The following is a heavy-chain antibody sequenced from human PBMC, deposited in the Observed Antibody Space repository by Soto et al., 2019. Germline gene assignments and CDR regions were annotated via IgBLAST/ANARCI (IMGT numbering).Heavy chain of an antibody. CDR3: ARAATAGPDFDY. Sequence: SQTLSLTCAISGDIVSSNSASWNWIRQSPSRGLEWLGRTYYRSKWYLDYAVSVKSRITVNPDTSKNQFSLQLNSLTPQDTAVYHCARAATAGPDFDYWGQGTLVTVSS. J-gene: IGHJ4*02. CDR2: TYYRSKWYL. D-gene: IGHD6-13*01. CDR1: GDIVSSNSAS. V-gene: IGHV6-1*01.